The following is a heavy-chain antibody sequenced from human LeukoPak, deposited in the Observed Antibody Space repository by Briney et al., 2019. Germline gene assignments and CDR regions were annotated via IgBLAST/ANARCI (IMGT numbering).Heavy chain of an antibody. Sequence: PSETLSLTCTVSGGSISSGSYYWSWVRQPAGKGLEWIGRIYTSGSTNYNPSLKSRVTISVDTSKNQFSLKLSSVTAADTAVYYCARASSSSDAFDIWGQGTMVTVSS. V-gene: IGHV4-61*02. D-gene: IGHD6-6*01. J-gene: IGHJ3*02. CDR3: ARASSSSDAFDI. CDR2: IYTSGST. CDR1: GGSISSGSYY.